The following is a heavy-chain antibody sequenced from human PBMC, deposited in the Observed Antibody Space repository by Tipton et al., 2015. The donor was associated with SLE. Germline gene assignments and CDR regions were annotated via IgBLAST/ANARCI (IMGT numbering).Heavy chain of an antibody. CDR3: ARDPGERTFDI. V-gene: IGHV4-31*03. Sequence: TLSLTCTVSGGSLNSAGYFWNWIRXSPGTGLEWIGSISYNGDANHNPSLRRRLTLSIDTSENHFSLRLNSLTAADTALYFCARDPGERTFDIWGQGTMVTVSS. CDR2: ISYNGDA. CDR1: GGSLNSAGYF. D-gene: IGHD3-16*01. J-gene: IGHJ3*02.